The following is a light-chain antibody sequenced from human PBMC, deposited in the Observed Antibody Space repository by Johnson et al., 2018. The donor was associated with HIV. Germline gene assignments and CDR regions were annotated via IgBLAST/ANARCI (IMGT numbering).Light chain of an antibody. Sequence: QSVLTQPPSVSAAPGQKVTISCSGSSSNIGNNYVSWYQQLPGTAPKLLIYDNNQRPSGIPDRFSASKSGTSATLGITGLQTGDEADYYCGTWDSSLSAGVFGTGTKVTVL. CDR1: SSNIGNNY. CDR2: DNN. J-gene: IGLJ1*01. CDR3: GTWDSSLSAGV. V-gene: IGLV1-51*01.